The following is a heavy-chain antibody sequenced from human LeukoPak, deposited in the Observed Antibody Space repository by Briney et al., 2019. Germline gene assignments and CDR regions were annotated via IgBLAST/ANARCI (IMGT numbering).Heavy chain of an antibody. CDR1: GGSISSYY. J-gene: IGHJ5*02. CDR2: IYTSGST. D-gene: IGHD6-13*01. CDR3: ARDLLAAAGTWFDP. Sequence: PSETLSLTCTVSGGSISSYYWSWIRQPAGKGLEWIGGIYTSGSTNYNPSLKSRVTMSVDTSKNQFSLKPSSVTAADTAVYYCARDLLAAAGTWFDPWGQGTLVTVSS. V-gene: IGHV4-4*07.